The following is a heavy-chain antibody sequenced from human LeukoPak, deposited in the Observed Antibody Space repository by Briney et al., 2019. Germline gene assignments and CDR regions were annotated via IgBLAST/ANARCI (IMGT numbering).Heavy chain of an antibody. CDR1: GYTFTSYG. CDR3: ARYDYVWGSRPQRYYYMDV. CDR2: ISAYNGNT. Sequence: ASVKVSCKASGYTFTSYGISWVRQAPGQGLEWMGWISAYNGNTNYAQKLQGRVTMTTDTSTSTAYMELRSLRSDDTAVYYCARYDYVWGSRPQRYYYMDVWGKGTTATVSS. J-gene: IGHJ6*03. V-gene: IGHV1-18*01. D-gene: IGHD3-16*01.